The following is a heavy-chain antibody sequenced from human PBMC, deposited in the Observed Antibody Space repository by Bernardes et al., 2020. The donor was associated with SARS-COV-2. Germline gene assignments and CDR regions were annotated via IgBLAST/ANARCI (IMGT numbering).Heavy chain of an antibody. V-gene: IGHV4-39*01. CDR1: GGSIRSSSYY. Sequence: SETLSLTCTVSGGSIRSSSYYWGWIRQPPGKGLEWIGTLYYRGGTYYNPSLKSRVTISVDTSKNQFSLKLTSVTAADTAVYYCARHHPGFLEWTNWFDPSGPVTLVT. CDR2: LYYRGGT. CDR3: ARHHPGFLEWTNWFDP. D-gene: IGHD3-3*01. J-gene: IGHJ5*02.